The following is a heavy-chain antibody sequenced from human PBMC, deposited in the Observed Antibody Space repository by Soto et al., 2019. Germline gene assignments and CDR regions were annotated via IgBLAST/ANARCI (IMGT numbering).Heavy chain of an antibody. CDR1: GFTFSSYG. CDR3: AKDGNYYDSSGSFDY. J-gene: IGHJ4*01. CDR2: ISYDGSNK. Sequence: GGSLRLSCAASGFTFSSYGMHWVRQAPGKGLEWVAVISYDGSNKYYADSVKGRFTISRDNSKNTLYLQMNSLRAEDTAVYYCAKDGNYYDSSGSFDYWGHGTLVTVSS. V-gene: IGHV3-30*18. D-gene: IGHD3-22*01.